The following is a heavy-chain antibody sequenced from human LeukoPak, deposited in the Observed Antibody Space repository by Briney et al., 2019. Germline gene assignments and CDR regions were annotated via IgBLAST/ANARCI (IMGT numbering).Heavy chain of an antibody. CDR1: GYTFTSYG. V-gene: IGHV1-18*01. Sequence: AASVKVSCKASGYTFTSYGTSWVRQAPGQGLEWMGWISAYNGNTNYAQKLQGRVTMTTDTSTSTAYMELRSLRSDDTAVYYCARGRDLWFGELPTNYWGQGTLVTVSS. CDR2: ISAYNGNT. CDR3: ARGRDLWFGELPTNY. D-gene: IGHD3-10*01. J-gene: IGHJ4*02.